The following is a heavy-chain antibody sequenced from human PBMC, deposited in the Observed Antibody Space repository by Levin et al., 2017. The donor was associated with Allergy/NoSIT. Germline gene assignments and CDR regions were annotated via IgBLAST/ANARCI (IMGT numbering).Heavy chain of an antibody. CDR1: CGSISSADYY. V-gene: IGHV4-31*02. J-gene: IGHJ4*02. D-gene: IGHD6-25*01. CDR3: AREAAGIGHREIDY. CDR2: IYYSGII. Sequence: SQTLSLTCSVSCGSISSADYYWNWIRQHSGKGLEWIGSIYYSGIIHYNPSLKSRVTVSLDTSKNQFFLKLNSVTAADTAVYYCAREAAGIGHREIDYWGQGTLVTVSS.